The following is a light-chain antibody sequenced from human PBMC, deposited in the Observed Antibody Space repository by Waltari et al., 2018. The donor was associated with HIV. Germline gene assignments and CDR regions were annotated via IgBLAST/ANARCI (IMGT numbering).Light chain of an antibody. Sequence: EIVLTQSPATLSLSPGERATLSCRASQSVGRYLAWYQQKPGQAPRLLIYDASNRATGVPARFSGSGSGTDFTLTISGLEPEDFAVYHWHLRSNFGGGTKVEIK. CDR3: HLRSN. V-gene: IGKV3-11*01. CDR2: DAS. CDR1: QSVGRY. J-gene: IGKJ4*01.